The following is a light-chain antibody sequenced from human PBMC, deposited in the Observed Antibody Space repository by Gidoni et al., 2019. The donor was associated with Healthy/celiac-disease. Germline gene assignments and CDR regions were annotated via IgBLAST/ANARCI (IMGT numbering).Light chain of an antibody. CDR2: GAS. Sequence: DIVMTQSPATLSVSPGERATLSCRASQSVSSNLAWYQQKPGQAPRLLIYGASARATCIPARFSGSGSGTEFTLTISRLQSEDCAVYYCQQYKNWPPYTFGQGTKLEIK. V-gene: IGKV3-15*01. J-gene: IGKJ2*01. CDR1: QSVSSN. CDR3: QQYKNWPPYT.